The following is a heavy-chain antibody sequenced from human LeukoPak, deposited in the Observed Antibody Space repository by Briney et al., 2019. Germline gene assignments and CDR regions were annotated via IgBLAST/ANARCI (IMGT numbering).Heavy chain of an antibody. CDR2: IYYSGST. J-gene: IGHJ4*02. D-gene: IGHD1-26*01. CDR3: ASFPGATTTTIDY. CDR1: GGSISSYY. Sequence: SETLSLTCTVSGGSISSYYWSWIRQPPGKGLEWIGYIYYSGSTNYNPSLKSRVTISVDTSKNQFSLKLSSVTAADTAVYYCASFPGATTTTIDYWGQGTLVTVSS. V-gene: IGHV4-59*01.